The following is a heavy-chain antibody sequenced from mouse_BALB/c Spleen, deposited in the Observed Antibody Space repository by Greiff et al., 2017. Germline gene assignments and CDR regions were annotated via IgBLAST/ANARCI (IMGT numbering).Heavy chain of an antibody. CDR2: ISSGGST. Sequence: DVKLVESGGGLVKPGGSLKLSCAASGFTFSSYAMSWVRQTPEKRLEWVASISSGGSTYYPDSVKGRFTISRDNARNILYLQMSSLRSEDTAMYYCARGGGNYFLYAMDYWGQGTSVTVSS. J-gene: IGHJ4*01. D-gene: IGHD2-1*01. CDR1: GFTFSSYA. V-gene: IGHV5-6-5*01. CDR3: ARGGGNYFLYAMDY.